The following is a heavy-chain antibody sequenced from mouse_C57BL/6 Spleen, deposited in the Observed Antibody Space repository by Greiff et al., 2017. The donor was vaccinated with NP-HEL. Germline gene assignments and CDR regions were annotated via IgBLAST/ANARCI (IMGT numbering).Heavy chain of an antibody. V-gene: IGHV14-3*01. CDR3: ASGTTVVAPGWYFDV. CDR1: GFNIKNTY. Sequence: VQLQQSVAELVRPGASVKLSCTASGFNIKNTYMHWVKQRPEQGLEWIGRIDPANGNTKYAPKFQGKATITADTSSNTAYLQLSSLTSEDTAIYYGASGTTVVAPGWYFDVWGTGTTVTVSS. CDR2: IDPANGNT. D-gene: IGHD1-1*01. J-gene: IGHJ1*03.